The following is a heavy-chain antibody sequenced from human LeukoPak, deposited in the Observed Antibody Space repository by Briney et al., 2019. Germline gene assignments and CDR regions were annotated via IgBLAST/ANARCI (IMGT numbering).Heavy chain of an antibody. J-gene: IGHJ4*02. CDR2: TRSRPDSYST. Sequence: GGSLRLSCAASGFTFSSAWMNWVRQAPGKGLEWVGRTRSRPDSYSTSYAASVEGRFTISRDNSKNSLYLQMNSLKTEDTAVYYCARGGRGRPFDYWGQGVLVIVSS. CDR3: ARGGRGRPFDY. D-gene: IGHD3-16*01. CDR1: GFTFSSAW. V-gene: IGHV3-72*01.